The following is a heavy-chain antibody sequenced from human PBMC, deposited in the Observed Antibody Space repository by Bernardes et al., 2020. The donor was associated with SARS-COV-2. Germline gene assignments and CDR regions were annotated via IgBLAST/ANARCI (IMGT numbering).Heavy chain of an antibody. J-gene: IGHJ4*02. CDR1: GFTFSDYW. Sequence: GGSLRLSCAASGFTFSDYWMSWVRQAPGKGLEWVANINQDGSYKYSVDSVKGRFAISRDNAKNSLYLQMNSLRAEDTAVYYCVRHCCYYRFDCWGQGTLVTVSS. V-gene: IGHV3-7*01. CDR3: VRHCCYYRFDC. D-gene: IGHD3-10*01. CDR2: INQDGSYK.